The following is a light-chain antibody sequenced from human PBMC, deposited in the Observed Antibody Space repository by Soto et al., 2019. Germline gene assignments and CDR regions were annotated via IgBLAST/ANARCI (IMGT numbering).Light chain of an antibody. CDR2: DAS. CDR3: QVRDVWPS. V-gene: IGKV3-11*01. CDR1: QSVSTS. Sequence: IVLTQSPVTLSVSPGESAALSCRASQSVSTSLAWYQHKPGQAPSLFIYDASKRATGIPARFTGSGSGTDFTLTISSLEPEDIAVYYCQVRDVWPSFGQGTKVEIK. J-gene: IGKJ1*01.